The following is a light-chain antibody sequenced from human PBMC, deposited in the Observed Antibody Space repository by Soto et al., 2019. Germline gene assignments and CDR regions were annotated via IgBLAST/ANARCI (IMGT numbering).Light chain of an antibody. CDR2: GAS. CDR1: QSVSSD. J-gene: IGKJ1*01. Sequence: EIVLTQSPGTLSLSPGERATLSCRASQSVSSDLAWYHQKPGQAPRLLIYGASTRATGIPARFSGSGSGTDFTLTISSLEPEDFAVYYCQQRSNWPKTFGQGTKVDIK. V-gene: IGKV3-11*01. CDR3: QQRSNWPKT.